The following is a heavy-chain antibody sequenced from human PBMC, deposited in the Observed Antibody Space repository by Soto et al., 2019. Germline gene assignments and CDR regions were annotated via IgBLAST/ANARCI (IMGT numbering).Heavy chain of an antibody. D-gene: IGHD3-3*01. CDR3: AIRAPITISGVVYYYYYGMDV. V-gene: IGHV1-24*01. Sequence: GASVKVSCKVSGYPLTELSMHWVRQAPGKGIEWKVGFDPEDGETIYAQNFQGRVTMTEDTSTDTAYMELSSLRSEVTAVYYCAIRAPITISGVVYYYYYGMDVWGQGTTVTVSS. CDR2: FDPEDGET. CDR1: GYPLTELS. J-gene: IGHJ6*02.